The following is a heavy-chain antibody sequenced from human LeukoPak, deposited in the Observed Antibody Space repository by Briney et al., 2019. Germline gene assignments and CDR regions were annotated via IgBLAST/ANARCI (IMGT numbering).Heavy chain of an antibody. CDR3: AKDLFLRGYSYGFDY. CDR1: GFTFSSYG. D-gene: IGHD5-18*01. CDR2: ISYDGSNK. J-gene: IGHJ4*02. V-gene: IGHV3-30*18. Sequence: PGGSLRLSCAASGFTFSSYGMHWVRQAPGKGLEWVAVISYDGSNKYYADSVKGRFTISRDNSKNTLHLQMNSLRAEGTAVYYCAKDLFLRGYSYGFDYWGQGTLVTVSS.